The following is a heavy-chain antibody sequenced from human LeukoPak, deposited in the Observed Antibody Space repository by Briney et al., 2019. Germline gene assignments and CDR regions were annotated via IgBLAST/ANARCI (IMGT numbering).Heavy chain of an antibody. CDR1: GGSISSYY. Sequence: SETLSLTCTVSGGSISSYYWSWIRQPAGKGLEWIGRIYTSGSTNYNPSLKSRVTMSVDTYKNQFSLKLSSVTAADTAVYYCARDLKEYYDSSGYVNWFDPWGQGTLVTVSS. V-gene: IGHV4-4*07. CDR3: ARDLKEYYDSSGYVNWFDP. D-gene: IGHD3-22*01. CDR2: IYTSGST. J-gene: IGHJ5*02.